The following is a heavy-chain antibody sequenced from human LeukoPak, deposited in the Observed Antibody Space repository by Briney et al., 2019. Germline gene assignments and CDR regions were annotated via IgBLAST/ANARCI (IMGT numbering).Heavy chain of an antibody. V-gene: IGHV3-53*01. CDR2: IYSGGST. CDR1: GFTVSSNY. Sequence: GSLRLSCAASGFTVSSNYMSWVRQAPGKGLEWVSVIYSGGSTYYADSVKGRFTISRDNSKNTLYLQMNSLRAEDTAVYYCATPGGGGSCFLSLCYYGMDVWGQGTTVTVSS. D-gene: IGHD2-15*01. CDR3: ATPGGGGSCFLSLCYYGMDV. J-gene: IGHJ6*02.